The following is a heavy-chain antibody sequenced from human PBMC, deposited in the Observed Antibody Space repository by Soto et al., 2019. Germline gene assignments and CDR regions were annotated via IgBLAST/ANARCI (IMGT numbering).Heavy chain of an antibody. V-gene: IGHV4-30-4*01. J-gene: IGHJ5*01. Sequence: LSLTCSASGDSISTVDYFWAWVRQPPGQALEYIGYIYKSATTYYNPSFESRVAISLDTSKSQFSLNVTSLTAADTAVYFCARGRYCLTGRCFPNWFDSWGQGTLVTVSS. CDR1: GDSISTVDYF. CDR2: IYKSATT. D-gene: IGHD2-15*01. CDR3: ARGRYCLTGRCFPNWFDS.